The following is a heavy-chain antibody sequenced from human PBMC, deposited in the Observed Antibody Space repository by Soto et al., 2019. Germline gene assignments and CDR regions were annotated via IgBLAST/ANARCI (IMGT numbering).Heavy chain of an antibody. CDR1: GFTFSSYA. D-gene: IGHD6-13*01. Sequence: GGSLRLSCAASGFTFSSYAMHWVRQAPGKGLEWVAVISYDGSNKYYADSVKGRFTISRGNSKNTLYLQMNSLRAEDTAVYYCARGTNIGAGTDIDYWGQGTLVTVSS. CDR2: ISYDGSNK. V-gene: IGHV3-30-3*01. J-gene: IGHJ4*02. CDR3: ARGTNIGAGTDIDY.